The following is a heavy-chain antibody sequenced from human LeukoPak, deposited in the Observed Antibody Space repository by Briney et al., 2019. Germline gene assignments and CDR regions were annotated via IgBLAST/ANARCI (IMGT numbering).Heavy chain of an antibody. D-gene: IGHD1-26*01. J-gene: IGHJ6*02. Sequence: SETLSLTCAVYGGSFSGYYWSWIRQPPGKGLEWIGEINHSGSTNYNPSLKSRVTISVDTSKNQFFLKLSPVTAADTAVYYCARGPLSDYYYYGMDVWGQGTTVTVSS. CDR2: INHSGST. V-gene: IGHV4-34*01. CDR3: ARGPLSDYYYYGMDV. CDR1: GGSFSGYY.